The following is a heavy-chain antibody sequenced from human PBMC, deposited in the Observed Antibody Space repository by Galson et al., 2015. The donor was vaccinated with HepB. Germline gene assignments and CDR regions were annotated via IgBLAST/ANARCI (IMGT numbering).Heavy chain of an antibody. D-gene: IGHD3-22*01. V-gene: IGHV3-21*01. Sequence: SLRLSCAASGFTFSSYSMNWVRQAPGQGLEWVSSISSSSSYIYYADSVKGRFTISRDNAKNSLYLQMNSLRAEDTAVYYCARDLGYYDNSGSDAFDIWGQGTMVTVSS. CDR3: ARDLGYYDNSGSDAFDI. CDR2: ISSSSSYI. CDR1: GFTFSSYS. J-gene: IGHJ3*02.